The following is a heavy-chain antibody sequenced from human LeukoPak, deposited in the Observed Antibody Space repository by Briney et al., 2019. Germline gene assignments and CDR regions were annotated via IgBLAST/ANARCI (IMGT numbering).Heavy chain of an antibody. J-gene: IGHJ6*03. CDR3: ARDALVATAYYYYYYMDV. D-gene: IGHD5-12*01. CDR1: GFTFSSYA. CDR2: ISSNGGST. Sequence: GGSLRLSCAASGFTFSSYAMHWVRQAPGKGLEYVSAISSNGGSTYYANSVKGRFTISRDNSKNTLYLQMGSLRAEDMAVYYCARDALVATAYYYYYYMDVWGKGPRSPSP. V-gene: IGHV3-64*01.